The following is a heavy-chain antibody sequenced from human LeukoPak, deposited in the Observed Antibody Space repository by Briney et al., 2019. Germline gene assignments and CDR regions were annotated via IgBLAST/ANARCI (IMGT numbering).Heavy chain of an antibody. Sequence: PSETLSLTCTVSGGSISSGGYYWSWIRQHPGKGLEWIGYIYYSGSTYYNPSLKSRVTISVDTSKNQFSLKLSSVTAADTAVYYCARGGYSYGLDYWGQGTLVTVSS. D-gene: IGHD5-18*01. V-gene: IGHV4-31*03. CDR1: GGSISSGGYY. CDR3: ARGGYSYGLDY. CDR2: IYYSGST. J-gene: IGHJ4*02.